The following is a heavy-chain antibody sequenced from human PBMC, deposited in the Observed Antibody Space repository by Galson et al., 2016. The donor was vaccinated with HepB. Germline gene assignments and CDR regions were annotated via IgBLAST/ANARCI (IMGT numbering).Heavy chain of an antibody. V-gene: IGHV3-74*01. J-gene: IGHJ5*02. CDR1: GVAFSSHW. CDR2: INSDGTIS. D-gene: IGHD4-23*01. CDR3: VRDDSVVPTTAYNCFDP. Sequence: LILPCAASGVAFSSHWMHWVRHHLGKGVVWFSCINSDGTISNYADSAKGRFTISRNNAKNTLYLQMNSLGAEDTAVYFCVRDDSVVPTTAYNCFDPWGRGTLVTVSS.